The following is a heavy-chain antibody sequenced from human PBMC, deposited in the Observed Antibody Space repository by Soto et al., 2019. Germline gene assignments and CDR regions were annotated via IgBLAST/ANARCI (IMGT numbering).Heavy chain of an antibody. CDR1: GGSISSGGYS. CDR3: ASTQYGGTSSCAFAI. D-gene: IGHD2-15*01. V-gene: IGHV4-30-2*01. CDR2: IYHSGST. J-gene: IGHJ3*02. Sequence: SETLSLTCAVSGGSISSGGYSWSWIRQPPGKGLEWIGYIYHSGSTYYNPSLKSRVTISVDRSKNQFSLKLSSVTAADTAVYFCASTQYGGTSSCAFAILVQAPMVT.